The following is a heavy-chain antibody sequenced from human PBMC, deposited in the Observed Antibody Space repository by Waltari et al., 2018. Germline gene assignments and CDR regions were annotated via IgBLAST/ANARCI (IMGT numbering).Heavy chain of an antibody. J-gene: IGHJ6*02. D-gene: IGHD2-8*02. Sequence: QLQLQESGPGLVKPSETLSLTCTVSGGSISSSSYYWGWIRQPPGRGLEWIGSIYYSGSTYYNLSLKSRVTISVDTSKNQFSLKLSSVTAADTAVYYCASGEYCTGGVCYISGMDVWGQGTTVTVSS. V-gene: IGHV4-39*07. CDR1: GGSISSSSYY. CDR3: ASGEYCTGGVCYISGMDV. CDR2: IYYSGST.